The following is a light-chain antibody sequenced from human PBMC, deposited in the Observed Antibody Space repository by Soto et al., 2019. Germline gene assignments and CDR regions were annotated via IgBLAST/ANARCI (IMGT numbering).Light chain of an antibody. CDR3: QSYDSSLSGPVVV. CDR1: SSNIGAGYD. CDR2: GNS. V-gene: IGLV1-40*01. Sequence: QSVLTQPPSVSGAPGQRVTISCTGSSSNIGAGYDVHWYQQLPGTAPKLLIYGNSNRPSGVPDRFSGSKSGTSASLAITGLQGEDEVDYSCQSYDSSLSGPVVVFGGGTTLTVL. J-gene: IGLJ2*01.